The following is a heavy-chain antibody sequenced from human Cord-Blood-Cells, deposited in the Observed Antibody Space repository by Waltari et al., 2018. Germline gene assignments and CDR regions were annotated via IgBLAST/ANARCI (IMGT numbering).Heavy chain of an antibody. V-gene: IGHV3-74*01. Sequence: EVQLVESGGGLVQPGGSLRLSCAASGFTFSSYWMHWVRQAPGKGLVWGSRINSDGNSTSYADSVKGRFTISRDNAKNTLYLQMNSLRAEDTAVYYCARAYGDYADYWGQGTLVTVSS. D-gene: IGHD4-17*01. J-gene: IGHJ4*02. CDR3: ARAYGDYADY. CDR2: INSDGNST. CDR1: GFTFSSYW.